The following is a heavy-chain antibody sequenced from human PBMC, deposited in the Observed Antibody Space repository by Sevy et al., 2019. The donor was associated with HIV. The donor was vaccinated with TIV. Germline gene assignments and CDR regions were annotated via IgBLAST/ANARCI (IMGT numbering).Heavy chain of an antibody. CDR2: IYHSGST. V-gene: IGHV4-38-2*02. CDR1: GYSISSGYY. Sequence: SETLSLTCAVSGYSISSGYYWGWIRQPPGKGLEWIGSIYHSGSTYYNPSLKSRVTISVDTSKNQFSLKLSSVTAADTAVYYCARDTVVPAAISSGYYYYYGMDVWGQGTTVTVSS. CDR3: ARDTVVPAAISSGYYYYYGMDV. J-gene: IGHJ6*02. D-gene: IGHD2-2*01.